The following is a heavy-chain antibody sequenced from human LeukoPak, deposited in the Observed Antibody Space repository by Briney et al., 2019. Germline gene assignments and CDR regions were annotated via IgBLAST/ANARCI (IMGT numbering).Heavy chain of an antibody. CDR1: GFTFSSYW. Sequence: GGSLRLSCAASGFTFSSYWMHWVRQPPGKGLVWVSHINNDASRTNYADSVKGRFTISRDNAKNTLYLQMNSLRAEDTAVYYCSTAKFDNWGQGTLVTVSS. CDR2: INNDASRT. J-gene: IGHJ4*02. V-gene: IGHV3-74*01. CDR3: STAKFDN.